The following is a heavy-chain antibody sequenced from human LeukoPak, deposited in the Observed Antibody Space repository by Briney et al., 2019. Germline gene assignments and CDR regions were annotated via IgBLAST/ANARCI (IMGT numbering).Heavy chain of an antibody. CDR1: GFSLTTIGVG. J-gene: IGHJ4*02. CDR2: IYWDDDK. V-gene: IGHV2-5*02. D-gene: IGHD3-10*01. Sequence: SGPTLVNPTQTLTLTCTFSGFSLTTIGVGVGWIRQPPGKALECLGFIYWDDDKRYSPSLKSRVTITKDTSKDQVVLTMTNMESVDTATYFCAYPSIIRGEKYSFDYWGQGNLVTVSS. CDR3: AYPSIIRGEKYSFDY.